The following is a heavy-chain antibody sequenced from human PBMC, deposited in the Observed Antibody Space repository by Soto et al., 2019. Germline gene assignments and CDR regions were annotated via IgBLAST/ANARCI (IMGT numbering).Heavy chain of an antibody. Sequence: GGSLRLSCAASGFTFSSYDMHWVRQATGKGLEWVSAIGTAGDTYYPGSVKGRFTISRENAKNSLYLQMNSLRAGDTAVYYCARAIDYHILTGYPAPPDYWGQGTLVTAPQ. J-gene: IGHJ4*02. V-gene: IGHV3-13*04. CDR1: GFTFSSYD. CDR3: ARAIDYHILTGYPAPPDY. D-gene: IGHD3-9*01. CDR2: IGTAGDT.